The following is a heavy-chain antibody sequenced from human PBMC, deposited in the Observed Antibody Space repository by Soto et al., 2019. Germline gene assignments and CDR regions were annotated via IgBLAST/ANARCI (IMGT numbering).Heavy chain of an antibody. J-gene: IGHJ4*02. D-gene: IGHD3-22*01. CDR1: GYTFTGYY. CDR2: INPNSGGT. CDR3: AKLGAYYYDSSGYYIDY. Sequence: ASVKVSCKASGYTFTGYYMHWVRQAPGQGLEWMGWINPNSGGTNYAQKFQGRVTMTRDTSISTAYMELSRLRSDDTVVYYCAKLGAYYYDSSGYYIDYWGQGTLVTVSS. V-gene: IGHV1-2*02.